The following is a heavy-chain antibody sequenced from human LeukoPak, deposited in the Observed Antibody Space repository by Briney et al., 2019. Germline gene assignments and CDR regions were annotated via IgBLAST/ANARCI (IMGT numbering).Heavy chain of an antibody. V-gene: IGHV3-33*01. D-gene: IGHD2-2*01. CDR2: VWHDGSDN. Sequence: PGGSLRLSCEVSGFTFTRYGMHWVRQAPGKGPERVAVVWHDGSDNAYADSVKGRFTISRDDTKNMLYLQMNSLRAEDTALYYCARDRTYCSSTSCTRLGMDVWGQGTTVTVSS. J-gene: IGHJ6*02. CDR3: ARDRTYCSSTSCTRLGMDV. CDR1: GFTFTRYG.